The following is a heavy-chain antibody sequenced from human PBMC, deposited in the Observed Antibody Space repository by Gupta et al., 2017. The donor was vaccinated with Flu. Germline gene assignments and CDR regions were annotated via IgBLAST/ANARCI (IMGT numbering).Heavy chain of an antibody. CDR1: GGSFSGYY. Sequence: QVQLQQWGAGLLKPSETLSLTCAVYGGSFSGYYWSWIRQPPGKGLEWIGEINHSGSTNYNPSLKSRVTISVDTSKNQFSLKLSSVTAADTAVYYCARGLPSSPGSSWLGQCFDYWGQGTLVTVSS. D-gene: IGHD6-13*01. CDR3: ARGLPSSPGSSWLGQCFDY. CDR2: INHSGST. J-gene: IGHJ4*02. V-gene: IGHV4-34*01.